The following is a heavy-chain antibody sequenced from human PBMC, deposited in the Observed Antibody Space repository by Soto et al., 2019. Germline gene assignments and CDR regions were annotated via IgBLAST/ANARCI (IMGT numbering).Heavy chain of an antibody. D-gene: IGHD5-12*01. CDR3: ARRFGQRWLQPYFDS. J-gene: IGHJ4*02. Sequence: PGESLKISCKGSGYNFSNNWIAWVRQMPGKGLEWMGIIYPGDSDTRYSPSFQGQVTFSADKSNSTAFLQWSSLKASDTAMYYCARRFGQRWLQPYFDSWGQGTLVTVYS. V-gene: IGHV5-51*01. CDR1: GYNFSNNW. CDR2: IYPGDSDT.